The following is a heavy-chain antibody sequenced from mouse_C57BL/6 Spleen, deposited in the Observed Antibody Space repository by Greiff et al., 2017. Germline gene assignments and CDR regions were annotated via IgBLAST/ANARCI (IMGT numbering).Heavy chain of an antibody. D-gene: IGHD2-4*01. CDR1: GFTFSSYG. V-gene: IGHV5-6*02. J-gene: IGHJ4*01. CDR2: LSSGGSYT. CDR3: ARHGDYDGTYAMDY. Sequence: EVKLVESGGDLVKPGGSLTLSCAASGFTFSSYGMSWVRQTPDKRLEWVATLSSGGSYTYYPDSVKGRFTISRDNAKNTLYLQMSSLKSEDTAMYYCARHGDYDGTYAMDYWGQGTSVTVSS.